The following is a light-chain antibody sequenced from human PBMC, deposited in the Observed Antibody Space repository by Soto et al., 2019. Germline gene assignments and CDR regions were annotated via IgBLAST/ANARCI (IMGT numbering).Light chain of an antibody. CDR1: SSNIGAGYD. Sequence: QSVLTQPPSVSGAPGQRITISCTGNSSNIGAGYDVHWYQQLPGTAPKLLISGNTNRPSGVPDRFSGSKSGTSASLAITGLQPEDEADYYCQSYDSSLSGWVFGGGTKLTVL. J-gene: IGLJ3*02. V-gene: IGLV1-40*01. CDR2: GNT. CDR3: QSYDSSLSGWV.